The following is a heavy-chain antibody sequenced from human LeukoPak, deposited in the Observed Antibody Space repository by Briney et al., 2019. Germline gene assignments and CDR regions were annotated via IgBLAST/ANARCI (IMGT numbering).Heavy chain of an antibody. V-gene: IGHV3-53*01. CDR2: IYSGGRT. CDR3: ARGLNYGSGSTLEGF. J-gene: IGHJ4*02. Sequence: PGGSLRLSCAASGFTVSTNYMSWVRQAPGKGLEWVLVIYSGGRTNYTDSVKGRFTISRDNTKNTLYLQMNSLRAEDTAVYYCARGLNYGSGSTLEGFWGQGTLVTVYS. D-gene: IGHD3-10*01. CDR1: GFTVSTNY.